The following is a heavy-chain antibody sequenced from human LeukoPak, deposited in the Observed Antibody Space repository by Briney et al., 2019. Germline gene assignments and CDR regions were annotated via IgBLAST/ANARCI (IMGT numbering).Heavy chain of an antibody. V-gene: IGHV3-7*03. Sequence: GSLRLSCAASGLTYTTYWMSWVRQAPGKGLEWVANIKQDGSEKHYVDSVQGRFTISRDNAKNSLYLQMNSLRAEDTAVYYCARGCWYSECWGQGTLVTVSS. CDR1: GLTYTTYW. D-gene: IGHD2-8*01. J-gene: IGHJ4*02. CDR3: ARGCWYSEC. CDR2: IKQDGSEK.